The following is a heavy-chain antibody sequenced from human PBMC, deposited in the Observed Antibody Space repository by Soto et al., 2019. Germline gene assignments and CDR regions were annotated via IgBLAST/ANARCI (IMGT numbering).Heavy chain of an antibody. CDR2: ISPTFGTA. D-gene: IGHD3-16*01. V-gene: IGHV1-69*13. CDR3: ANLGTRNH. J-gene: IGHJ5*02. CDR1: GGTFSSYA. Sequence: ASVKVSCKASGGTFSSYAISWVRQAPGQGLEWMGGISPTFGTANNAQKFQGRVTITADESTSTVYMELSSLRSEDTAIYYCANLGTRNHWGQGTLVTVSS.